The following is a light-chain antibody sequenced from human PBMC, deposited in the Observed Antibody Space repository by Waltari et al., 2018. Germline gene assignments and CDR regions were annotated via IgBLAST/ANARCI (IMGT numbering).Light chain of an antibody. CDR3: QQYGSSSWT. Sequence: SASQSVSSSYLACYQQKPGQSPRRLIDGASSRATGIPDRFSGSGSGTDFTLTISRLEPEDFAVYYCQQYGSSSWTFGQGTKVEIK. V-gene: IGKV3-20*01. CDR2: GAS. J-gene: IGKJ1*01. CDR1: QSVSSSY.